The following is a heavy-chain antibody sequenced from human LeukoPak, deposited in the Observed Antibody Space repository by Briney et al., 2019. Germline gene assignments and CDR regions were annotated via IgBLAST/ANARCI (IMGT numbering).Heavy chain of an antibody. CDR3: ARDLEPMTTVTTAGY. CDR2: ISSSSSYI. V-gene: IGHV3-21*01. CDR1: GSTFSSYS. Sequence: PGGSLRLSCAASGSTFSSYSMNWVRQAPGKGLEWVSSISSSSSYIYYADSVKGRFTISRDNAKNSLYLQMNSLRAEDTAVYYCARDLEPMTTVTTAGYWGQGTLVTVSS. D-gene: IGHD4-17*01. J-gene: IGHJ4*02.